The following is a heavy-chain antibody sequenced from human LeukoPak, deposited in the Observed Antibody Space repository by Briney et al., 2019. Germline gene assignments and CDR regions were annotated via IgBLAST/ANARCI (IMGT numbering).Heavy chain of an antibody. CDR2: ISYDGSNK. CDR1: GFTFSSYA. J-gene: IGHJ4*02. V-gene: IGHV3-30-3*01. Sequence: GGSLRLSCAASGFTFSSYAMHWVRQAPGKGLEWVAVISYDGSNKYYADSVKGRFTISRDNSKNTLYLQMNSLRAEDTAVYYCARDEERWLQLIYFDYWGQGTLVTVSS. D-gene: IGHD5-24*01. CDR3: ARDEERWLQLIYFDY.